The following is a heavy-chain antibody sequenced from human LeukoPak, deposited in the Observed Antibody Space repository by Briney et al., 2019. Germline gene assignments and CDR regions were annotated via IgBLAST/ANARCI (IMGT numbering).Heavy chain of an antibody. CDR3: ARVIVGATYYFDY. CDR2: INHSGST. Sequence: TSSETLSLTCAVYGGSFSGYYWSWIRQPPGKGLEWIGEINHSGSTNYNPSLKSRVTISVDTSKNQFSLKLSSVTAADTAVYYCARVIVGATYYFDYWGQGTLVTVSS. J-gene: IGHJ4*02. D-gene: IGHD1-26*01. CDR1: GGSFSGYY. V-gene: IGHV4-34*01.